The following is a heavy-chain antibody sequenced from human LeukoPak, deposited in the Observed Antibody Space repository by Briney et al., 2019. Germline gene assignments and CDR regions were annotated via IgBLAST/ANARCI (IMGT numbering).Heavy chain of an antibody. V-gene: IGHV3-7*03. J-gene: IGHJ3*02. CDR3: AGSYYYDPFDI. CDR2: IKQDGSGL. Sequence: PGGSLRLSCAASGFTFNNYWMSWVRQAPGKGLEWVANIKQDGSGLYYVESVKGRFTISRDNAKNSLYLRMTSLRAEDTAVYYCAGSYYYDPFDIWGQGTMVTVSS. D-gene: IGHD3-22*01. CDR1: GFTFNNYW.